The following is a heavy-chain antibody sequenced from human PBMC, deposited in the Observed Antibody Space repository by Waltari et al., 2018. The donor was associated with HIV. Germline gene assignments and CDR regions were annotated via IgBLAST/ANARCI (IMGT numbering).Heavy chain of an antibody. CDR2: AIPMFGTA. CDR1: GGAFVSHL. Sequence: QVHLVQSGAEVKKPGSSVTVSCKASGGAFVSHLFNWVRQAPGQGLEWMGRAIPMFGTANYARKFQGRVTITADKSTTTAYMELNGLRIDDTAVYYCASARETMGVDFDSWGQGTLVTVS. V-gene: IGHV1-69*08. D-gene: IGHD3-3*01. CDR3: ASARETMGVDFDS. J-gene: IGHJ5*01.